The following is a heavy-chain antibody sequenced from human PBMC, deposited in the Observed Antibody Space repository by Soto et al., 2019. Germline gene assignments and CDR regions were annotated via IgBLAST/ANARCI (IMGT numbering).Heavy chain of an antibody. J-gene: IGHJ5*02. CDR3: TSSVDGVVIPFDP. D-gene: IGHD3-10*01. CDR1: GFTFSGSA. V-gene: IGHV3-73*01. CDR2: IRSKANSYAT. Sequence: EVQLVESGGGLVQPGGSLKLSCEASGFTFSGSAMHWVRQASGKGLEWVGRIRSKANSYATAYAASVKGRFTISRDDSKITAYLQMNSLKTEDTAVYYCTSSVDGVVIPFDPWGQGTLVTVSS.